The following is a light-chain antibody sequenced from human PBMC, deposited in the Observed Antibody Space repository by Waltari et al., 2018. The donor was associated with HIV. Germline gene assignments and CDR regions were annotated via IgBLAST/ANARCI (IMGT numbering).Light chain of an antibody. Sequence: QSVLTQPPSVSAAPGQKVTVSCSGSGSTFGNNSVSWYQQLPGTAPKLLIYQTNKRPSGSPDRFSGSKSGTSATLGITGLQTGDEADYYCGTWDNSLGGYIFGSGTKVTV. CDR3: GTWDNSLGGYI. CDR2: QTN. CDR1: GSTFGNNS. J-gene: IGLJ1*01. V-gene: IGLV1-51*02.